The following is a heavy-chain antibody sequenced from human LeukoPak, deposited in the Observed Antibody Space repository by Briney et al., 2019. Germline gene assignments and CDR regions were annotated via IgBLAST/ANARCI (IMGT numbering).Heavy chain of an antibody. Sequence: GSSVKVSCKASGGTFSSYAISWVRQAPGQGLEWMGGIIPIFGTANYAQKFQGRVTITTDESTSTAYMELRSLRSEDTAVYYCARRREYQLPDQGTPSYSYYYYMDVWGKGTTVTVSS. J-gene: IGHJ6*03. D-gene: IGHD2-2*01. V-gene: IGHV1-69*05. CDR1: GGTFSSYA. CDR2: IIPIFGTA. CDR3: ARRREYQLPDQGTPSYSYYYYMDV.